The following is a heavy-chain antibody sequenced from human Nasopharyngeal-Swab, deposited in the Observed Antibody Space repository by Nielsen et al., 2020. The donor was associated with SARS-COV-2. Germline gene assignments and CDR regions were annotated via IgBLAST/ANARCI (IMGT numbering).Heavy chain of an antibody. CDR1: GFTFSSFA. D-gene: IGHD6-13*01. J-gene: IGHJ4*02. V-gene: IGHV3-23*01. Sequence: GESLKISCAASGFTFSSFAMSWVRQAPGKGLEWVSSISGSGGSIYYADSVKGRFTISRDNSKNTLYLQMSSLRAEDTAVYYCARASGSSWDFDYWGQGTLVTVSS. CDR2: ISGSGGSI. CDR3: ARASGSSWDFDY.